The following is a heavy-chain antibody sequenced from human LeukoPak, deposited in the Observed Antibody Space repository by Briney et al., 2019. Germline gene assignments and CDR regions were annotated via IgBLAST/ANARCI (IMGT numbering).Heavy chain of an antibody. CDR2: INSGGST. CDR3: ARDLFH. V-gene: IGHV3-53*01. D-gene: IGHD2-21*01. Sequence: PGGSLRLSCAASGXTFRSYAMSWVRQTPGKGLEWVSVINSGGSTNYADSVKGRFTISRDNSKNTLYLQMSSLRAEDTAVYYCARDLFHWGQGTLVTVSS. CDR1: GXTFRSYA. J-gene: IGHJ4*02.